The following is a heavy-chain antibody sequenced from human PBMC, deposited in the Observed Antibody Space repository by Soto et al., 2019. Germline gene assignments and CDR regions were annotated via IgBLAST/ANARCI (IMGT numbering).Heavy chain of an antibody. J-gene: IGHJ6*02. CDR1: GFTFSSYS. CDR2: ISSGSSTI. CDR3: ARDHVHYYDSSGYLYYYYYGMDV. Sequence: EVQLVESGGGLVQPGGSLRLSCAASGFTFSSYSMNWVRQATGKGLEWVSYISSGSSTIYYADSVKGRFTISRDNAKNSLHLQMNSLRDEDTAVYYCARDHVHYYDSSGYLYYYYYGMDVWGQGTTVTVSS. D-gene: IGHD3-22*01. V-gene: IGHV3-48*02.